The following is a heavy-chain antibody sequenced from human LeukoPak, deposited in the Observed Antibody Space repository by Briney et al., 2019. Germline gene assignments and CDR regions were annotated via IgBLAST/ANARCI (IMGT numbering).Heavy chain of an antibody. Sequence: SETLSLTCAAYGGSFSGYYWSWIRQPPGKGLEWIGEINHSGSTNYNPSLKSRVTISVDTSKNQFSLELSSVTAADTAVYYCADRGEQQLVTGGYWGQGTLVTVSS. D-gene: IGHD6-13*01. CDR2: INHSGST. J-gene: IGHJ4*02. CDR3: ADRGEQQLVTGGY. V-gene: IGHV4-34*01. CDR1: GGSFSGYY.